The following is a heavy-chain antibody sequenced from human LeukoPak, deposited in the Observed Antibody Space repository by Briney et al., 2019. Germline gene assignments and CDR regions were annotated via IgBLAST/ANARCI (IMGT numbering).Heavy chain of an antibody. CDR1: GFTFSSYW. Sequence: GGSLRLSCVDSGFTFSSYWMTWVRQAPGKGLEWVSYISSSSNTIYYADSVKGRFTISRDNAKNSLYLQMNSLRAEDTAMYYCASPGGYYDSSGYNYWGQGTLVIVSS. CDR2: ISSSSNTI. V-gene: IGHV3-48*04. CDR3: ASPGGYYDSSGYNY. D-gene: IGHD3-22*01. J-gene: IGHJ4*02.